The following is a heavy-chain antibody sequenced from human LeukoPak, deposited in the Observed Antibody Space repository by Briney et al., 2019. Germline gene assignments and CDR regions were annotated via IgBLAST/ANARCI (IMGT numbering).Heavy chain of an antibody. CDR3: ARRYCSGGSCYQIDY. D-gene: IGHD2-15*01. J-gene: IGHJ4*02. CDR1: GGSISSYY. V-gene: IGHV4-4*09. Sequence: SETLSLTCTVSGGSISSYYGSWIRQPPGKGLEWIGYIYTSGSTNYNPSLKSRVTISVDTSKNQFSLKLSSVTAADTAVYYCARRYCSGGSCYQIDYWGQGTLVTVSS. CDR2: IYTSGST.